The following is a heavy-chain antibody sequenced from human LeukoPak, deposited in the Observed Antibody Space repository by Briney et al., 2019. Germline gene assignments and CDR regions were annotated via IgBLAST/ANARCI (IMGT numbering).Heavy chain of an antibody. CDR3: ARGRFNCSSTSCYTRSFDP. D-gene: IGHD2-2*02. J-gene: IGHJ5*02. Sequence: SETLSLTCTVSGGSISSGGYYWSWIRQHPGKGLEWIGYIYYSGSTYYNPSLKSRVTISVDTSKNQFSPKLSSVTAADTAVYYCARGRFNCSSTSCYTRSFDPWGQGTLVTVSS. V-gene: IGHV4-31*03. CDR1: GGSISSGGYY. CDR2: IYYSGST.